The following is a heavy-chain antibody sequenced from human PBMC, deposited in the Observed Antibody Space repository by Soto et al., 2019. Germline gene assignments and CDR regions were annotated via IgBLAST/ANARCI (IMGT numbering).Heavy chain of an antibody. CDR2: IIPIFGTA. Sequence: SVKVSCKASGGTFSSYAISWVRQAPGQGLEWMGGIIPIFGTANYAQKFKGRVTITADKSTSTAYMELISLRSEDTAMYYCARGWYYYDSSGYAFDYWGQGTQVTVSS. J-gene: IGHJ4*02. D-gene: IGHD3-22*01. CDR3: ARGWYYYDSSGYAFDY. V-gene: IGHV1-69*06. CDR1: GGTFSSYA.